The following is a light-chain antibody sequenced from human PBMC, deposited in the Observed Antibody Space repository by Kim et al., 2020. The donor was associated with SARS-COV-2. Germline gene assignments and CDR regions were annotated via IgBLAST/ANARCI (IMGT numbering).Light chain of an antibody. Sequence: QSALTQPASVSGSPGQSITISCTGTSSDVGGYNYVSWYQQHPGKAPKLMIYDVSNRPSGVSNRFSGSKSGNTASLTISVLQAEDEADYYCSSYTGSSRGVFGGGAQLTVL. CDR3: SSYTGSSRGV. V-gene: IGLV2-14*03. J-gene: IGLJ3*02. CDR1: SSDVGGYNY. CDR2: DVS.